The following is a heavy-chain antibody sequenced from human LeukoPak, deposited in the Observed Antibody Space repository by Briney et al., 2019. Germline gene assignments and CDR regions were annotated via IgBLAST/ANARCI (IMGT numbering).Heavy chain of an antibody. CDR1: GGSISSYY. CDR2: IYASGST. CDR3: ARGLDNFSY. J-gene: IGHJ4*02. D-gene: IGHD2-2*03. Sequence: SETLSLTCTVSGGSISSYYWSWIRQPPGKGLEWIGYIYASGSTKYNPSLKSRVTISVDTSKNQFSLKLSSVTAADTAVYYCARGLDNFSYWGQGTLVTVSS. V-gene: IGHV4-4*09.